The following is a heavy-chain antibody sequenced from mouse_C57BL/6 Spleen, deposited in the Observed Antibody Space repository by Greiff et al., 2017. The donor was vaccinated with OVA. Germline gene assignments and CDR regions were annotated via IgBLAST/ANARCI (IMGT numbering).Heavy chain of an antibody. J-gene: IGHJ2*01. Sequence: VQLQQSGAELVRPGTSVKVSCKASGYAFTNYLIEWVKQRPGQGLEWIGVINPGSGGTNYNEKFKGKATLTADKSSSTAYMQLSSLTSEDSAVYFCARIYGSSFDYWGQGTTITVSS. CDR3: ARIYGSSFDY. CDR1: GYAFTNYL. V-gene: IGHV1-54*01. D-gene: IGHD1-1*01. CDR2: INPGSGGT.